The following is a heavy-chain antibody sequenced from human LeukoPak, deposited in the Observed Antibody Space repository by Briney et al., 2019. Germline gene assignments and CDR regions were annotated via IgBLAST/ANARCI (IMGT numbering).Heavy chain of an antibody. CDR2: IYTSGST. V-gene: IGHV4-61*02. Sequence: SETLSLTCTVSGGSISSGSYYWSWIRQPAGKGLEWIGRIYTSGSTNYNPSLKSRVTISVDTSKNQFSLKLSSVTAADTAVYYCATSGSYSAFDIWGQGTMVTVSS. CDR1: GGSISSGSYY. J-gene: IGHJ3*02. D-gene: IGHD1-26*01. CDR3: ATSGSYSAFDI.